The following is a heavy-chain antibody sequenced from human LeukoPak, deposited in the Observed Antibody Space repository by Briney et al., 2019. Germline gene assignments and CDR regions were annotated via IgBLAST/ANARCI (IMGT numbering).Heavy chain of an antibody. J-gene: IGHJ4*02. CDR3: ATTFPYCSDGTCAL. D-gene: IGHD2-15*01. CDR1: GITFSRYW. CDR2: INQDGNRE. V-gene: IGHV3-7*01. Sequence: GGSLRLSCTVSGITFSRYWMSWVRQAPGKGLEGVAHINQDGNRENYVDSVKGRFSISRDNAKNSLFLQMHSLRAEDTAVYYCATTFPYCSDGTCALGGQGTLVTLSS.